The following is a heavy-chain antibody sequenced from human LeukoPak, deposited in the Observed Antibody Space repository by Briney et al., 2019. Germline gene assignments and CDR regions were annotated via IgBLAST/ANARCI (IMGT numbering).Heavy chain of an antibody. J-gene: IGHJ4*02. D-gene: IGHD6-13*01. Sequence: GGSLRLSCAASGFSFSSTWMHWVRQPPGKGLVWVARITSDGTSTTYAESVKGRFTISRDNAKNTLFLQMNSLRAEDTAVYYCARGSKQLVPSLWGQGTLVTVSS. CDR3: ARGSKQLVPSL. V-gene: IGHV3-74*03. CDR1: GFSFSSTW. CDR2: ITSDGTST.